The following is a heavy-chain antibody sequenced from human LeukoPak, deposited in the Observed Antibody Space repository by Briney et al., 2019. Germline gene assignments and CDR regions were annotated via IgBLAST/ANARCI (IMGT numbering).Heavy chain of an antibody. CDR3: AKAIVVVPAAMLHYYYYMDV. CDR2: ISSSSSYI. Sequence: GGSLRLSCAASGFTFSSYSMNWVRQAPGKGLEWVSSISSSSSYIKYADSVKGRFTISRDNAKNSLYLQMNSLRAEDTAVYYCAKAIVVVPAAMLHYYYYMDVWGKGTTVTISS. V-gene: IGHV3-21*01. CDR1: GFTFSSYS. J-gene: IGHJ6*03. D-gene: IGHD2-2*01.